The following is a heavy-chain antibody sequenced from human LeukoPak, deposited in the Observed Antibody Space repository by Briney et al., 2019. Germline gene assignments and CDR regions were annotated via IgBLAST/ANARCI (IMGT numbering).Heavy chain of an antibody. V-gene: IGHV3-23*01. D-gene: IGHD2-21*01. Sequence: GGSLRLSCAASGFTFSSYAMSWVRQAPGKGLEWVSAISGSGGSTYYADSVKGRFTISRDNSKNTLYLQMNSLRAEDTAVYYCAKAAVVIAIRWHAFDIWGQGTMVTVSS. J-gene: IGHJ3*02. CDR3: AKAAVVIAIRWHAFDI. CDR1: GFTFSSYA. CDR2: ISGSGGST.